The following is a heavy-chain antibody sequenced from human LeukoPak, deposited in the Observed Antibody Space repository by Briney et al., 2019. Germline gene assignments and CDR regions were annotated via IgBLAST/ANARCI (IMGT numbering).Heavy chain of an antibody. CDR3: AGGGSSGWYFGGQMTKYFDY. Sequence: SETLSLTCTVSGGSISSYYWSGLRQPPGKGLEGIGYIYYSGSTNYNPSLKSRVTISVDTSKNQFSLKLSSVTAADTAVYYCAGGGSSGWYFGGQMTKYFDYWGQGTLVTVSS. V-gene: IGHV4-59*01. CDR2: IYYSGST. D-gene: IGHD6-19*01. J-gene: IGHJ4*02. CDR1: GGSISSYY.